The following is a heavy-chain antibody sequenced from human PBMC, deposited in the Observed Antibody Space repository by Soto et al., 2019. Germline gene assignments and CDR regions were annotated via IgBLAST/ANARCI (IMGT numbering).Heavy chain of an antibody. J-gene: IGHJ4*02. D-gene: IGHD5-12*01. CDR2: ISYDGSDK. Sequence: GGSLRLSCAASGFTFSSYGMHWVRQAPGKGLEWVALISYDGSDKYYADSVKGRFTISRENSKNMVYLQMNSLRAEDTAVYYCAKDLREMATIRPDYWGQGILVTVSS. CDR1: GFTFSSYG. CDR3: AKDLREMATIRPDY. V-gene: IGHV3-30*18.